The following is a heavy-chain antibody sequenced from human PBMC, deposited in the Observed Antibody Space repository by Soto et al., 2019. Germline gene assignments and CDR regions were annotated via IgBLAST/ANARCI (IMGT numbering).Heavy chain of an antibody. V-gene: IGHV3-7*05. D-gene: IGHD6-13*01. Sequence: EMQLVESGGGLVQPGQSLRLSCEASGFAFGSSWMTWVRQAPGKGLEWVANIRKDGSARSYVDSVTGRFTISRDNAKNYLYLQMDSLRAEDTGLYFCARDVSPGSSSLYLDAFDIWGQGTMVTVSS. CDR1: GFAFGSSW. CDR2: IRKDGSAR. J-gene: IGHJ3*02. CDR3: ARDVSPGSSSLYLDAFDI.